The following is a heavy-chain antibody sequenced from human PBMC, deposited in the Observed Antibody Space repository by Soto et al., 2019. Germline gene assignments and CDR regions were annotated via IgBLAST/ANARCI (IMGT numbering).Heavy chain of an antibody. D-gene: IGHD3-3*01. CDR2: IIPIFGTA. Sequence: ASVKVSCKASGGTFSSYAISWVRQAPGQGLEWMGGIIPIFGTANYAQKFQGRVTITADESTSTAYMELSSLRSEDTAVYYCASNLWSGYLYYYGMDVWGQGTTVTVSS. V-gene: IGHV1-69*13. J-gene: IGHJ6*02. CDR3: ASNLWSGYLYYYGMDV. CDR1: GGTFSSYA.